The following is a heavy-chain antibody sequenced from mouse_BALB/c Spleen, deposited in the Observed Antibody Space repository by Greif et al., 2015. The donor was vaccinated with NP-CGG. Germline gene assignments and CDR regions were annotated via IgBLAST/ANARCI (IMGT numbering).Heavy chain of an antibody. Sequence: VQLQQPGAELVKPGASVKLSCTASGFNIKDTYMHWVKQRPEQGLEWIGRIDPANGNTKYDPKFQGKATITADTSSNTAYLQLSSLTSEDTAVYYCARSLLLRFDYWGQGTTLTVSS. CDR3: ARSLLLRFDY. V-gene: IGHV14-3*02. D-gene: IGHD1-1*01. J-gene: IGHJ2*01. CDR2: IDPANGNT. CDR1: GFNIKDTY.